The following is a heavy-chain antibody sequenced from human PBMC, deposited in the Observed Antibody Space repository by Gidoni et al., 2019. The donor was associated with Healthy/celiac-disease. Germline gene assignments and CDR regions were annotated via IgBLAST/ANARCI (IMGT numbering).Heavy chain of an antibody. CDR1: GYTFTSYY. D-gene: IGHD3-9*01. Sequence: QVQLVQSGAEVKKPGASVKVYCKASGYTFTSYYMPWVRQAPGQGLEWMGIINPSGGSTSYAQKFQGRVTMTRDTSTSTVYMELSSLRSEDTAVYYCARDGGLYDILTGYYFDYWGQGTLVTVSS. CDR2: INPSGGST. CDR3: ARDGGLYDILTGYYFDY. J-gene: IGHJ4*02. V-gene: IGHV1-46*01.